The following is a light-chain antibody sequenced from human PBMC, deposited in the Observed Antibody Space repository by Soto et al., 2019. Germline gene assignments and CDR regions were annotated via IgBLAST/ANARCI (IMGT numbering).Light chain of an antibody. J-gene: IGKJ1*01. CDR2: KAS. CDR1: QDITNY. Sequence: GDRVTITCQASQDITNYLHWFQQKPGKAPKLLIYKASSLESGVPSRFSGSGSGTEFTLTISSLQPDDFATYYCQHYNSYSEAFGQGTKVDIK. CDR3: QHYNSYSEA. V-gene: IGKV1-5*03.